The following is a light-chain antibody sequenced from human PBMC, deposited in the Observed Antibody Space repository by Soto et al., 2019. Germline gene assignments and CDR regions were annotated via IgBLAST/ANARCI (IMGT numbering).Light chain of an antibody. J-gene: IGKJ4*01. CDR2: GAS. Sequence: EIVMTQSPSTLSASPGERVTLSCRASQGVNNKLAWYQQKPGQAPRLLIYGASNRATGIPARFSGTGSGTEFTLTISSLQSEDFAIYYCQQDNNCPLTFGGGTKVEIK. CDR1: QGVNNK. CDR3: QQDNNCPLT. V-gene: IGKV3D-15*01.